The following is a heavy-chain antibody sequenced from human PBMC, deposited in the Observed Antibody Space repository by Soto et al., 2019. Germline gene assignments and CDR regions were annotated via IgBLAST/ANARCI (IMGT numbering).Heavy chain of an antibody. Sequence: SGFTFSSYAMSWVRQAPGKGLECVSSINSDGSSTSYADSVKGRFTISRDNAKNTLYLQMNSLRAEDTAVYYCARAHIAAFDYWGQGTLVTVSS. J-gene: IGHJ4*02. D-gene: IGHD6-13*01. CDR1: GFTFSSYA. V-gene: IGHV3-74*01. CDR2: INSDGSST. CDR3: ARAHIAAFDY.